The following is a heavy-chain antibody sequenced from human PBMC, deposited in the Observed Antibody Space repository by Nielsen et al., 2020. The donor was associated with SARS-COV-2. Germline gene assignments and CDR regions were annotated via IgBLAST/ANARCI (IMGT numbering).Heavy chain of an antibody. V-gene: IGHV3-30*18. J-gene: IGHJ4*02. CDR3: AKEGDSSGWFHFDY. D-gene: IGHD6-19*01. Sequence: GGSLRLSCAASGFTFSSYGMHWVRQAPAKGLEWVAVISYDGSNKYYADSVKGRFTISRDNSKNTLYLQMNSLRAEDTAVYYCAKEGDSSGWFHFDYWGQGTLVTVSS. CDR1: GFTFSSYG. CDR2: ISYDGSNK.